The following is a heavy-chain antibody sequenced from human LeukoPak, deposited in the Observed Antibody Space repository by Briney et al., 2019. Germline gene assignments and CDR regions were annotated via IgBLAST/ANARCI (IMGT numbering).Heavy chain of an antibody. D-gene: IGHD4-17*01. CDR1: GGSINDYY. CDR2: ISNSGTT. Sequence: SETLSLTCTVSGGSINDYYWTWIRQAPGKGLEWLGYISNSGTTDYNPSLKSRVTMSVDTSKNEFSLKVTSVTVADTAMYYCARVLRGAVTSNCFDPWGQGTLVTVSS. V-gene: IGHV4-59*01. J-gene: IGHJ5*02. CDR3: ARVLRGAVTSNCFDP.